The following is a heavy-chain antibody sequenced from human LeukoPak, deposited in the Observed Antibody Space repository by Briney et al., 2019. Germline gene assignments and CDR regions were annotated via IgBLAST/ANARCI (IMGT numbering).Heavy chain of an antibody. CDR1: GFTFSSYE. V-gene: IGHV3-48*03. CDR3: ARNFSYYVL. J-gene: IGHJ4*02. Sequence: PGGSLRLSCAASGFTFSSYEMNWVRQAPGKGLEWISYISTTGSTIYNTDIMQGRFTISRYNARNSLYLQMISLRAEDTAVYYCARNFSYYVLWGQGTLVTVSS. CDR2: ISTTGSTI. D-gene: IGHD3-10*02.